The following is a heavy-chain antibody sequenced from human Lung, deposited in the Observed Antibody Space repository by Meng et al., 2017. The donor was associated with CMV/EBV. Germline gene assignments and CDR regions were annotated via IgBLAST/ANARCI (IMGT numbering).Heavy chain of an antibody. D-gene: IGHD3-16*01. CDR2: IYYSGNT. Sequence: GSLRLSCTVSGYSISSPYYWGWIRQPPGMGLEWIGSIYYSGNTYYNPSLKSRVTISVDTSKNQFSLKLSSVTAADTAVYYCARDRRGSYVTGLGYWGQGTLVTVSS. CDR1: GYSISSPYY. J-gene: IGHJ4*02. V-gene: IGHV4-38-2*02. CDR3: ARDRRGSYVTGLGY.